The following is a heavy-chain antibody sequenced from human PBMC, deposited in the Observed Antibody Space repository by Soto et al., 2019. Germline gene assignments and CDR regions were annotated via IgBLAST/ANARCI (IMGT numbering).Heavy chain of an antibody. CDR1: GASLSGYY. Sequence: TLALSCAFYGASLSGYYWSWIRRPPGKGLEWIGEINHSGSTNYNPSLKSRVTLSADTSKNQFSLKLTSVTAADTAIYYCARHVRGAVTMNWFDPWGHGTLVTFSS. V-gene: IGHV4-34*01. CDR3: ARHVRGAVTMNWFDP. J-gene: IGHJ5*02. D-gene: IGHD3-10*02. CDR2: INHSGST.